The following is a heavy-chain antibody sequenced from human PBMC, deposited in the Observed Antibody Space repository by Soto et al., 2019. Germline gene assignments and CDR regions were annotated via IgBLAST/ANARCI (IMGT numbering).Heavy chain of an antibody. J-gene: IGHJ4*02. CDR1: GFTFSSYA. V-gene: IGHV3-23*01. Sequence: GGSLRLSCAASGFTFSSYAMSWVRQAPGKGLEWVSAISGSGGSTYYADSVKGRFTISRDNSKNTLYLQMNSLRAEDTAVDYCAKDQYSSGSFDYWGQGTLVTVSS. D-gene: IGHD6-19*01. CDR2: ISGSGGST. CDR3: AKDQYSSGSFDY.